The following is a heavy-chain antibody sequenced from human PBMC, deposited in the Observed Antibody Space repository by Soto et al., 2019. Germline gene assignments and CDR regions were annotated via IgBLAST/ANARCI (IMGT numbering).Heavy chain of an antibody. V-gene: IGHV3-48*01. Sequence: SGGSLRLSCAASGFTFSSYSMNWVRQAPGKGLEWVSYISSSSSTIYYADSVKGRFTISRDNAKNSLYLQVNSLRAEDTAVYYCAKLLRPGLQFFDFWGQGTLVTVSS. CDR3: AKLLRPGLQFFDF. D-gene: IGHD4-4*01. CDR2: ISSSSSTI. J-gene: IGHJ4*02. CDR1: GFTFSSYS.